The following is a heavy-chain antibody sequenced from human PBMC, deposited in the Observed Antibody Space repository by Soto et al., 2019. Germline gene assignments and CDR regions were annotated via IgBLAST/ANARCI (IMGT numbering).Heavy chain of an antibody. CDR3: ARELGNAVTDYYYGMDV. Sequence: ASVKVSCKPSGYTFIDYYLHWVRQAPGQGLEGMGWINPNSGGTNYAQKFQGRVNMTRDTSISTAYMELSRLRSDDTAVYYCARELGNAVTDYYYGMDVWGQGTTVTVSS. V-gene: IGHV1-2*02. CDR2: INPNSGGT. D-gene: IGHD4-4*01. CDR1: GYTFIDYY. J-gene: IGHJ6*02.